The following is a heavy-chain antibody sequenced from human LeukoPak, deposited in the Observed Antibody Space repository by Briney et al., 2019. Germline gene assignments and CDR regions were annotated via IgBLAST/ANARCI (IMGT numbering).Heavy chain of an antibody. CDR3: ATTHRFYCSSTSCYSSRGAFDI. J-gene: IGHJ3*02. CDR1: GFTFSSYS. Sequence: PGGSLRLSCAASGFTFSSYSMNWVRQAPGKGPEWVSSISSSSSYIYYADSVKGRFTISRDNAKNSLYLQMNSLRAEDTAVYYCATTHRFYCSSTSCYSSRGAFDIWGQGTMVTVSS. V-gene: IGHV3-21*01. D-gene: IGHD2-2*01. CDR2: ISSSSSYI.